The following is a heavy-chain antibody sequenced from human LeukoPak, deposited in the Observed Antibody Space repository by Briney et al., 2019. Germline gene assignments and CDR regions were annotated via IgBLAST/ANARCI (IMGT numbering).Heavy chain of an antibody. V-gene: IGHV4-4*07. CDR3: ARDQLCLEGDNWFDP. D-gene: IGHD5-18*01. CDR2: IYTSGST. CDR1: GGSISSYY. Sequence: SETLSLTCTVSGGSISSYYWSWIRQPAGKGLEWIGRIYTSGSTNYNPSLKSRVTMSVDTSKNQFSLKLSSVTAADTAVYYCARDQLCLEGDNWFDPWGQGTLVTVSS. J-gene: IGHJ5*02.